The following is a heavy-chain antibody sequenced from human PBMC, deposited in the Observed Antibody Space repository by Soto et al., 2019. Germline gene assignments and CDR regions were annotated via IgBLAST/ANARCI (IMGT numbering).Heavy chain of an antibody. V-gene: IGHV3-48*01. J-gene: IGHJ6*03. CDR2: ISSSSRTT. CDR3: VREYYYYYLDF. CDR1: GFTFSSYS. Sequence: GGSLRLSCAASGFTFSSYSMKWVHQAPGKGLEWVSYISSSSRTTYYADSVKGRFTISRDNAKNSLYLQMNSLRAEDTAVYYCVREYYYYYLDFWGKGTTVTVSS.